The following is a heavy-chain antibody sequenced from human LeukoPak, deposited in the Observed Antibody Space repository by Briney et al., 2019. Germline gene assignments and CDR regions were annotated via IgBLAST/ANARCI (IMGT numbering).Heavy chain of an antibody. J-gene: IGHJ4*02. CDR3: ARGPPNWGYDY. CDR2: IYPRDGST. CDR1: GYTFTSNY. Sequence: ASVKVSCKASGYTFTSNYIHWVRQAPGQGLEWMGMIYPRDGSTSYAQKFQGRVTVTRDTSTSTVHMELSSLRSDDTAVYYCARGPPNWGYDYWGPGTLVTVSS. D-gene: IGHD7-27*01. V-gene: IGHV1-46*01.